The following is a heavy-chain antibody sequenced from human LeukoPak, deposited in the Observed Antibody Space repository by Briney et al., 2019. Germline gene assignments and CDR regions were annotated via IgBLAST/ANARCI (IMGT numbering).Heavy chain of an antibody. J-gene: IGHJ5*02. CDR3: ARHLGTGYSSSWASFVAWFDP. CDR2: IYYSGST. V-gene: IGHV4-59*08. D-gene: IGHD6-13*01. Sequence: SETLSLTCTVSGGSISSYYWSWIRQPPGKGLEWIGYIYYSGSTNYNPSLKSRVTISVDTSKSQFSLKLSSVTAADTAVYYCARHLGTGYSSSWASFVAWFDPWGQGTRVTVSS. CDR1: GGSISSYY.